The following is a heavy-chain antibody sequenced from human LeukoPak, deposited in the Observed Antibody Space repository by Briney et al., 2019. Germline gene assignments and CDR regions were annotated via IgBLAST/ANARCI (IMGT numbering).Heavy chain of an antibody. V-gene: IGHV3-23*01. CDR1: GFRFSKFA. Sequence: PGGSLRLSCAASGFRFSKFAMSWVRQAPGKGLHWVASISGSDGTTYYPESVKGRFTISRDNSKNILYLDLSSLTVEDTAVYFCAKAANYYDSSGYLIPFDYWGQGILVTVAS. CDR3: AKAANYYDSSGYLIPFDY. D-gene: IGHD3-22*01. J-gene: IGHJ4*02. CDR2: ISGSDGTT.